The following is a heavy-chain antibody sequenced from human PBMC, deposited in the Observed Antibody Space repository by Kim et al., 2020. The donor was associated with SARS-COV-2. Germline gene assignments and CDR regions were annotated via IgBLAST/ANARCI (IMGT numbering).Heavy chain of an antibody. CDR3: ATLCASLPAAP. J-gene: IGHJ5*02. V-gene: IGHV1-3*01. CDR2: INACNGHT. CDR1: GYTFTRYT. D-gene: IGHD2-2*01. Sequence: ASVKVSCKASGYTFTRYTIHWVRQAPGQRLEWMGWINACNGHTDYSQKFQDRVTITRDTSASTAYMELSSLRSEDTAVYYCATLCASLPAAPCCQGTLVTVSS.